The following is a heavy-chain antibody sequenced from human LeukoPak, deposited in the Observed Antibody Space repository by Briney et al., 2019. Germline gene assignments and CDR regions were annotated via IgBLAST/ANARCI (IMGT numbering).Heavy chain of an antibody. CDR3: ARDRGYSYGYEYYYYYYMDV. V-gene: IGHV1-69*06. CDR2: IIPIFGTA. Sequence: VASVKVSCKASGGTFSSYAISWVRQAPGQGLEWMGGIIPIFGTANYAQKFQGRVTITADKSTSTAYMELSSLRSEDTAVYYCARDRGYSYGYEYYYYYYMDVWGKGTTVTVSS. D-gene: IGHD5-18*01. J-gene: IGHJ6*03. CDR1: GGTFSSYA.